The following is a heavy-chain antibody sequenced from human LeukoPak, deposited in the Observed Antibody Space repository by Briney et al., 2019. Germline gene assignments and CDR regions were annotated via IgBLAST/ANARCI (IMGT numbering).Heavy chain of an antibody. D-gene: IGHD6-6*01. V-gene: IGHV4-59*01. CDR1: GGSISSYY. Sequence: SETLSLTCTVSGGSISSYYWSWIRQPPGKGLEWIGYIYYSGSTNYNPSLKSRVTISVDTPKNQFSLKLSSVTAADTAVYYCARGPLGIAARPGGGDYWGQGTLVTVSS. CDR2: IYYSGST. CDR3: ARGPLGIAARPGGGDY. J-gene: IGHJ4*02.